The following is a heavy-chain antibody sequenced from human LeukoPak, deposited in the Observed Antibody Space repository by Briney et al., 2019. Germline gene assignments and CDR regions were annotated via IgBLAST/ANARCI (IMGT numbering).Heavy chain of an antibody. CDR1: GYTFSTCG. Sequence: GASVKVSCKASGYTFSTCGISWVRQAPGQGLEWMGWISTYNANTNYAQRLQGRVTMTTDTSTSTAYMELRSLRSDDTAVYYCARVPQTPFYNWNYPDYFDYWGQGTLVTVSS. J-gene: IGHJ4*02. CDR2: ISTYNANT. CDR3: ARVPQTPFYNWNYPDYFDY. D-gene: IGHD1-7*01. V-gene: IGHV1-18*01.